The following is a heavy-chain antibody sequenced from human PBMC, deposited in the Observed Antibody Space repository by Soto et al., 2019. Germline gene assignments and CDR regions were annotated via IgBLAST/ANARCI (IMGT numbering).Heavy chain of an antibody. Sequence: AETLSLTCAVSGASISSNNRWCWVRQPPGKGLEWIGETFHSGSTNYNPSLKTRLTISVDKSKNQFSLNLSSVSAADTAVYYCARVYSGSYSDSWGRGTLVTVS. CDR3: ARVYSGSYSDS. CDR1: GASISSNNR. V-gene: IGHV4-4*02. J-gene: IGHJ4*02. D-gene: IGHD1-26*01. CDR2: TFHSGST.